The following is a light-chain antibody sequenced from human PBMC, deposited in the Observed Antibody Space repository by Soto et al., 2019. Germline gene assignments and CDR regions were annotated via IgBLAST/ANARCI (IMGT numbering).Light chain of an antibody. Sequence: DIQMTQSPPSLSASVGDRVTITCRASQSISSYLNWYQQKPGKAPKLLIYAASSLQSGVPSRFSGSGSGTDFTLTISSLQPEDFATYYCQQSYNTLWTFGQGTKVDIK. CDR3: QQSYNTLWT. CDR2: AAS. J-gene: IGKJ1*01. V-gene: IGKV1-39*01. CDR1: QSISSY.